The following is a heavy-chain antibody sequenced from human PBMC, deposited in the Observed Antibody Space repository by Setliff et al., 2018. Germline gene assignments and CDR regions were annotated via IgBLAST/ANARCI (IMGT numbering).Heavy chain of an antibody. J-gene: IGHJ4*02. CDR2: IGGRGIST. CDR1: GFTFGDFA. CDR3: AKRQWLLSTIDY. D-gene: IGHD6-19*01. Sequence: GGSLRLSCAASGFTFGDFAMTWVRQAPGKGLEWVSGIGGRGISTYYADSVKGRFIISRDNSENTLYLQMNSLRAEDTAIYYCAKRQWLLSTIDYWGQGTLVTVSS. V-gene: IGHV3-23*01.